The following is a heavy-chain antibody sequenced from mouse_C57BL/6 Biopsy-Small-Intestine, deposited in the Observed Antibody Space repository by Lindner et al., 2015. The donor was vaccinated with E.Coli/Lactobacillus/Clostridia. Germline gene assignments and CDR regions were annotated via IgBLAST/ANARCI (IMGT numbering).Heavy chain of an antibody. CDR2: IYPGNEYT. J-gene: IGHJ4*01. D-gene: IGHD4-1*02. Sequence: VQLQESGAELARPGATVKLSCKASGNILTSYGIGWVKQRTGQGLEWIGEIYPGNEYTYYNEKFKGKAALTADKSSSTVHMELRSLTTEDSAVYFCARESPTGTGYVMDYWGQGTSVTVSS. V-gene: IGHV1-81*01. CDR1: GNILTSYG. CDR3: ARESPTGTGYVMDY.